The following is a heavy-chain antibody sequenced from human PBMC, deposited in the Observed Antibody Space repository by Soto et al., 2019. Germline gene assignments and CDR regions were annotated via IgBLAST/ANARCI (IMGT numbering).Heavy chain of an antibody. D-gene: IGHD2-15*01. Sequence: EVQLLESGGGLVQPGGSLRLSCAASGFTFSSYGMTWVRQAPGKGLEWVSGISGSGGSIYYADSVKGRFTISRDHSKNTLYLQMNRLRAEDTAVYFCAKAGGDCSGGSCYSGQGDYWGQGTLVTVSS. J-gene: IGHJ4*02. CDR3: AKAGGDCSGGSCYSGQGDY. CDR2: ISGSGGSI. CDR1: GFTFSSYG. V-gene: IGHV3-23*01.